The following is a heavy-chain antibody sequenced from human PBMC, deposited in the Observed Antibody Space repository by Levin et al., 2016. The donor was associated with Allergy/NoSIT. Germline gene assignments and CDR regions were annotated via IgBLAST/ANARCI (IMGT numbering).Heavy chain of an antibody. CDR3: ARERGSSGWYFDP. D-gene: IGHD6-19*01. CDR2: INHSGST. V-gene: IGHV4-34*01. J-gene: IGHJ5*02. CDR1: GGSFSGYY. Sequence: SETLSLTCAVYGGSFSGYYWSWIRQPPGKGLEWIGEINHSGSTNYNPSLKSRVTISVDTSKNQFSLKLSSVTAADTAVYYCARERGSSGWYFDPGGQGTLVTVSS.